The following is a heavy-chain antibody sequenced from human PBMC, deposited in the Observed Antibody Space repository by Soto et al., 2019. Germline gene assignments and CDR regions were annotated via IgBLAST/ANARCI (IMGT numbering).Heavy chain of an antibody. D-gene: IGHD2-2*03. CDR2: INAGNGNT. V-gene: IGHV1-3*01. CDR3: ASGWLEGYFDY. CDR1: EYTFTSYA. Sequence: ASVKVSCKASEYTFTSYAMPWVRQAPGQRIEWMGWINAGNGNTKYSQKFQGRVTITRDTSASTAYMELSSLRSEDTAVYYCASGWLEGYFDYWGQGTLVTVSS. J-gene: IGHJ4*02.